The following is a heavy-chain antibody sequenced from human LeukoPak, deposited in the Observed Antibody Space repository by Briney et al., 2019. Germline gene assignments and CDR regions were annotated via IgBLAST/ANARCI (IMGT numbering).Heavy chain of an antibody. D-gene: IGHD2-21*02. CDR3: ARELYCGGDCYPYFDY. V-gene: IGHV3-21*01. J-gene: IGHJ4*02. Sequence: GGSLRLSCAASGFTFSSYSMNWVRQAPGKGLEWVSSISSSSSYIYYADSVKGRFTISRDNAKNSLYLQMNSLRAEDTAVYYCARELYCGGDCYPYFDYWGQGTLVTVSS. CDR1: GFTFSSYS. CDR2: ISSSSSYI.